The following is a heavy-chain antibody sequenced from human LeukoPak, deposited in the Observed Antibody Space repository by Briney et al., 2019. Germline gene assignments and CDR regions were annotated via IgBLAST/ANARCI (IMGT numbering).Heavy chain of an antibody. CDR2: IYYSGST. CDR1: GGSISSSSYY. Sequence: SETLSLTCTVSGGSISSSSYYWGWIRQPPGKGLEWIGSIYYSGSTYYNPSLKSRVTISVDTSKNQFSLKLSSVTAADTAVYYCARSPRIYCSGGCNWFDPWGQGTLVTAS. J-gene: IGHJ5*02. D-gene: IGHD2-15*01. CDR3: ARSPRIYCSGGCNWFDP. V-gene: IGHV4-39*07.